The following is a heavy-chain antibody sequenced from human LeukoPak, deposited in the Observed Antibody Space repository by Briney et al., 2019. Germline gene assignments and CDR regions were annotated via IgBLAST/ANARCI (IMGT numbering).Heavy chain of an antibody. CDR3: ARVKVVPAAMYDY. V-gene: IGHV4-59*01. J-gene: IGHJ4*02. CDR1: GGSISSYY. CDR2: IYYSGST. Sequence: SETLSLTCTVSGGSISSYYWSWIRQPPGKGLEWIGYIYYSGSTNYNPSLKSRVTISVDTSKNQFSLKLCSVTAADTAVYYCARVKVVPAAMYDYWGQGTLVTVSS. D-gene: IGHD2-2*01.